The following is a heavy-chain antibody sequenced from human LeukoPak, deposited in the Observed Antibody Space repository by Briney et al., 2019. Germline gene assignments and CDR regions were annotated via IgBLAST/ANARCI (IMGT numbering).Heavy chain of an antibody. CDR1: GGSFTDYY. CDR3: ARAGRGTSSRALDY. CDR2: INASGST. J-gene: IGHJ4*02. D-gene: IGHD1-1*01. Sequence: PSETLSLTCAISGGSFTDYYWSWIRQPPGKGLEWIGDINASGSTNSSPSLKSRVVISLDTSKSQLSLKLSPVTAADTATYFCARAGRGTSSRALDYWGQGTLVTDAS. V-gene: IGHV4-34*01.